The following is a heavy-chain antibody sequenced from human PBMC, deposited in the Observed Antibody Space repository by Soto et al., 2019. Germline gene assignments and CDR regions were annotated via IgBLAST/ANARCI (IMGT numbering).Heavy chain of an antibody. Sequence: SQTLSLTCTVSGGSFSSYCWSWIRQPAGNGLEWVWSMYNSGSSKYIPSLKSRVTMSVDTPKNQFSLKLGSVTASDPSVYYCARQNFLYDYWGQGTLVTVSS. CDR3: ARQNFLYDY. CDR1: GGSFSSYC. CDR2: MYNSGSS. J-gene: IGHJ4*02. V-gene: IGHV4-4*07.